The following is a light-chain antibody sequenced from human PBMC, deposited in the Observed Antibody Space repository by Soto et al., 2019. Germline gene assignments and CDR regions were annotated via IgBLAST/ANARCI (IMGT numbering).Light chain of an antibody. CDR2: DAS. V-gene: IGKV1-5*01. CDR3: QQYNSYSNT. Sequence: DIQMTQSPSTLSASVGDRVTITCRASQSISSWLAWYQQXXXXAPKLLIYDASSLESGVPSRFXXXXXXXXXXLTISSLQPDDFATYYCQQYNSYSNTFGQGTKLEIK. J-gene: IGKJ2*01. CDR1: QSISSW.